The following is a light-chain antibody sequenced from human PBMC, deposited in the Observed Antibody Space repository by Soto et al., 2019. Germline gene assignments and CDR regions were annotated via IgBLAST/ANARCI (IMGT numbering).Light chain of an antibody. J-gene: IGLJ2*01. CDR1: SSDVGGYNY. CDR3: SSYTSSSTPVV. V-gene: IGLV2-14*01. Sequence: QSALTQPASVSGSPGQSITISCTGTSSDVGGYNYVSWYQQHPGKAPKLMIYEVSNRPSGVSNRFSGSKPGNTASLTISGLQAEDEADYYCSSYTSSSTPVVFGGGTKLTVL. CDR2: EVS.